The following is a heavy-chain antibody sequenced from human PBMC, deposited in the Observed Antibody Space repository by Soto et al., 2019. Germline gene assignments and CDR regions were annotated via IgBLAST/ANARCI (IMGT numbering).Heavy chain of an antibody. CDR2: IRSKANSYAT. CDR3: ARGIYDFRSGHPKGPEY. Sequence: EVQLVESGGGLVQPGGSLKVSCAASGFTFSGSAMHWVRQASGKGLEWVGRIRSKANSYATAYAVSVKGRFTISRDDSRNTVYLQMNSLKTEDTAVYYCARGIYDFRSGHPKGPEYWGQGTVVTVSS. J-gene: IGHJ4*02. CDR1: GFTFSGSA. V-gene: IGHV3-73*02. D-gene: IGHD3-3*01.